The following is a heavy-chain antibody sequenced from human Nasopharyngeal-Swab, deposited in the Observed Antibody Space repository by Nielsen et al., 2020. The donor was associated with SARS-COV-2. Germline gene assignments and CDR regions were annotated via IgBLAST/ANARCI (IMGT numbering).Heavy chain of an antibody. CDR2: IYSGGST. V-gene: IGHV3-53*01. CDR1: GFTVSSNY. J-gene: IGHJ6*03. D-gene: IGHD5-12*01. CDR3: AGATNKYYYYYCMDV. Sequence: GESLKISCAASGFTVSSNYMSWVRQAPGKGLEWVSVIYSGGSTYYADSVKGRFTISRDNSKNTLYLQMNSLRAEDTAVYYCAGATNKYYYYYCMDVWGKGTTVTVSS.